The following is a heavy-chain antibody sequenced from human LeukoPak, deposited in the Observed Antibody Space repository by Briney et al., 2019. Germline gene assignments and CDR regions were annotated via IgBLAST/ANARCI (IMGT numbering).Heavy chain of an antibody. CDR1: GFTFSDYY. CDR3: ARGFRAVVGGDGSYCGMDV. J-gene: IGHJ6*02. V-gene: IGHV3-11*01. CDR2: IVGDGAT. D-gene: IGHD2-21*01. Sequence: PGGSLRLSCATSGFTFSDYYMSWIRQAPGKGLEWVSYIVGDGATYYADSVKGRFTISRDNAQKSLYLQMNSLRAEDTAIYYCARGFRAVVGGDGSYCGMDVWGQGTTVIVSS.